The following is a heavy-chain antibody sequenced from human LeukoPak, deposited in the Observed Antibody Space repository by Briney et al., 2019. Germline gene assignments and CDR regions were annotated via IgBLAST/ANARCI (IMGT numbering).Heavy chain of an antibody. CDR2: IYSGGCT. Sequence: GGSLRLSCAASGFSVSSYYMSWVRQAPGKGLEWVSIIYSGGCTYYSASVKGRFTIFRDNSVNTLYLQMNSLRAEDTAVYYCARDRANSVVHHHDYWGQGTLVTV. J-gene: IGHJ4*02. CDR1: GFSVSSYY. CDR3: ARDRANSVVHHHDY. D-gene: IGHD2-21*01. V-gene: IGHV3-53*01.